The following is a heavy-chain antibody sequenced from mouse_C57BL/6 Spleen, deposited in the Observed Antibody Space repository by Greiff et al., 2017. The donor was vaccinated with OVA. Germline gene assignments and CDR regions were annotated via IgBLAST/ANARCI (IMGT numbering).Heavy chain of an antibody. CDR1: GYTFTDYY. Sequence: EVQLQQSGPELVKPGASVKISCKASGYTFTDYYMNWVKQSHGKSLEWIGDINPNNGGTSYNQKFKGKATLTVDKSSSTAYMELRSLTSEDSAVYYCANYGKGGYFDVWGTGTTVTVSS. J-gene: IGHJ1*03. V-gene: IGHV1-26*01. CDR3: ANYGKGGYFDV. CDR2: INPNNGGT. D-gene: IGHD2-1*01.